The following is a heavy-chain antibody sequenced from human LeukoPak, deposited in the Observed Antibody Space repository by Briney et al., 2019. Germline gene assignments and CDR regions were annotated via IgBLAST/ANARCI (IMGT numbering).Heavy chain of an antibody. CDR1: GFTFSSYR. V-gene: IGHV3-21*01. D-gene: IGHD6-19*01. J-gene: IGHJ4*02. CDR2: ISSSSSYI. Sequence: PGGSLRLSCAASGFTFSSYRMNWVRQAPGKGLEWVSSISSSSSYIYYADSVKGRFTISRDNAKNSLYLQMNSLRAEDTAVYYCARGSASSGWNGDDYWGQGTLVTVSS. CDR3: ARGSASSGWNGDDY.